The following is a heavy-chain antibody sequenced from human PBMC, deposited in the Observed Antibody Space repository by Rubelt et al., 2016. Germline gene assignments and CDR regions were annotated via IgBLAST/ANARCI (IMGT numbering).Heavy chain of an antibody. D-gene: IGHD5-18*01. CDR3: ARSKDTAMVTDADWYFDL. Sequence: QVQLVQSGAEVKKPGASVKVSCKASGYTFTSYAMHWVRQAPGQRLEWMGWINAGNGNTKYSQKFQGRVTITRDTSASTAHMELSSLRSEDTAVYYCARSKDTAMVTDADWYFDLWGRGTLVTVSS. CDR2: INAGNGNT. CDR1: GYTFTSYA. V-gene: IGHV1-3*01. J-gene: IGHJ2*01.